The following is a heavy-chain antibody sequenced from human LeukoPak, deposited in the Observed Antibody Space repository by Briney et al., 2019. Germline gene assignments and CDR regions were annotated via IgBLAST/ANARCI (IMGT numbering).Heavy chain of an antibody. CDR3: ARDRWFDP. CDR1: GFTFSSYE. Sequence: GGSLRLSCAASGFTFSSYEMNWVRQAPGKGLEWISYISSSGSTIYYADSVKGRFAISRDNAKNSLYLQMYGLRADDTAIYYCARDRWFDPWGRGTLVTVSS. CDR2: ISSSGSTI. V-gene: IGHV3-48*03. J-gene: IGHJ5*02.